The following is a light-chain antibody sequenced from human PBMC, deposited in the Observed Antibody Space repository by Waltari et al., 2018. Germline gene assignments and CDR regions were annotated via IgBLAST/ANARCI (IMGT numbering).Light chain of an antibody. Sequence: DIQLTQSPFFLSASVGDRVTITCRASQGISTYLAWYQQKPGKAPKLLIYAASTLQSGVPSRFSGSGSGTEFTLTISSLQPEDFAIYYCQQLNNYLWTFGQGTEVEIK. J-gene: IGKJ1*01. CDR2: AAS. CDR1: QGISTY. CDR3: QQLNNYLWT. V-gene: IGKV1-9*01.